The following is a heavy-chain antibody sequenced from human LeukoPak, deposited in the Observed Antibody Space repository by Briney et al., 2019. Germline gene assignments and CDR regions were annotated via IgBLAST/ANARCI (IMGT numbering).Heavy chain of an antibody. J-gene: IGHJ4*02. CDR1: GGSISSSSYY. Sequence: SETLSLTCTVSGGSISSSSYYWGWIRQPPGKGLEWIGSIYYSGSTYYNPSLKSRVTISVDTSKNQFSLKLSSVTAADTAVYYCASIAVAGTDEFDYWGQGTLVTVSS. CDR3: ASIAVAGTDEFDY. D-gene: IGHD6-19*01. CDR2: IYYSGST. V-gene: IGHV4-39*07.